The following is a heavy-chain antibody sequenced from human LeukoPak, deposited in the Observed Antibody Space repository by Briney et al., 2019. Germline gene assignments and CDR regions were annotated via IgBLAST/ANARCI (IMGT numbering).Heavy chain of an antibody. CDR3: ARAQSDSSSSPYYYYYYYMDV. V-gene: IGHV1-69*05. CDR2: IIPIFGTA. J-gene: IGHJ6*03. CDR1: GGTFSSYA. D-gene: IGHD6-6*01. Sequence: SVKVSCKASGGTFSSYAISWVRQAPGQGLEWMGGIIPIFGTANYAQKFQGRVTITTDESTSTAYMELSSLRSEDTAVYYCARAQSDSSSSPYYYYYYYMDVWGKGTTVTVSS.